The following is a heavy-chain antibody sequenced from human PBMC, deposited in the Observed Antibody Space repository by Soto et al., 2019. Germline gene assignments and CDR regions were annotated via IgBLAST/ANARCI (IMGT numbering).Heavy chain of an antibody. CDR2: ISGGGDTT. J-gene: IGHJ4*02. CDR1: GFTFNNYA. CDR3: AKGRGGSGSLTPRVDF. D-gene: IGHD3-10*01. Sequence: EVQLLESGGGLVQPGGSLRLSCAASGFTFNNYAMTWVRQAPGKGLEWVSAISGGGDTTSYADSVKGRFTVYRDGSKNTLYLQVSSLRAEDTALYCCAKGRGGSGSLTPRVDFWGQGTLVTVSS. V-gene: IGHV3-23*01.